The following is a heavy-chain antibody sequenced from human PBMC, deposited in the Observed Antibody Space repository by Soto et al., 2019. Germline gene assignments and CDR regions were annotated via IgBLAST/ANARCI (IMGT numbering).Heavy chain of an antibody. CDR2: ISSSSSYI. Sequence: EVQLVESGGGLVKPGGSLRLSCASSGFTFSSYSMNWVRQAPGKGLEWVSSISSSSSYIYYADSVKGRFTISRDNAKNSLYLQMNSLRAEDTAVYYCARDIAAAGPDYWGQGTLVTVSS. CDR1: GFTFSSYS. D-gene: IGHD6-13*01. J-gene: IGHJ4*02. V-gene: IGHV3-21*01. CDR3: ARDIAAAGPDY.